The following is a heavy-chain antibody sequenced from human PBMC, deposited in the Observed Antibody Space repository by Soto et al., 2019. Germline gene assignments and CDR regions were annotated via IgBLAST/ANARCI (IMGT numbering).Heavy chain of an antibody. CDR2: IYYTGVT. CDR3: ARGGSSTANWLDP. Sequence: SETLSLTCTVSGASLHIGGYYWAWIRQNPGKGLEWIGYIYYTGVTYYNPSLGSRVNISVDTSKNQFSLELTSVTAADTAVYYCARGGSSTANWLDPWGQGRLVTVCS. J-gene: IGHJ5*02. CDR1: GASLHIGGYY. V-gene: IGHV4-31*03. D-gene: IGHD2-2*01.